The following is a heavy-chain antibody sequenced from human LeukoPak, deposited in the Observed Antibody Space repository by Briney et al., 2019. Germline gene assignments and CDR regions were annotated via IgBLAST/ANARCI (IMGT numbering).Heavy chain of an antibody. V-gene: IGHV3-15*01. Sequence: GGSLRLSCAASGFTFSNARMSWVRQAQGKGREWVGRIKSKTDGGTTDYAAPVKGRFTISRDDSKNTLYLQMHSLKTEDTAVYYCTTVDTAMVYYYYYYYMDVWGKGTTVTVSS. D-gene: IGHD5-18*01. J-gene: IGHJ6*03. CDR1: GFTFSNAR. CDR2: IKSKTDGGTT. CDR3: TTVDTAMVYYYYYYYMDV.